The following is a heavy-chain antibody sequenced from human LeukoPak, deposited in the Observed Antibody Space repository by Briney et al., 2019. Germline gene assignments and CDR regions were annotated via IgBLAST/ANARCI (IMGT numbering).Heavy chain of an antibody. CDR1: GGSISSSSYY. Sequence: SETLSLTCTVSGGSISSSSYYWGWIRQPPGKGLEWIGSIYYSGSTYYNPSLKSRVTISVDTSKNQFSLKLSSVTAADTAVYYCATGSYYNVGFDYRGQGTLVTVSS. J-gene: IGHJ4*02. D-gene: IGHD3-10*01. CDR3: ATGSYYNVGFDY. V-gene: IGHV4-39*01. CDR2: IYYSGST.